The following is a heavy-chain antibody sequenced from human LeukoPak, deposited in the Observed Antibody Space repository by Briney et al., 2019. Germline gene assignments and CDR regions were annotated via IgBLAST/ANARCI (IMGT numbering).Heavy chain of an antibody. CDR1: GFTFSDRS. D-gene: IGHD6-19*01. J-gene: IGHJ4*02. Sequence: GGSLRLSCEASGFTFSDRSMNWLRQTPGKGLEWVSYINSGSDSIYYGDSVKGRFTISRDNAKKSVYLQMNSLRVEDTALYYCAGADTSGWDFDSWGQGTLVTVSS. CDR3: AGADTSGWDFDS. CDR2: INSGSDSI. V-gene: IGHV3-11*04.